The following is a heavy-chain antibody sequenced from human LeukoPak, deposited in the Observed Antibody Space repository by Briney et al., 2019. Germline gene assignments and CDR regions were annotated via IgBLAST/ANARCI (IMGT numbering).Heavy chain of an antibody. J-gene: IGHJ4*02. Sequence: GGSLRLSCAASGFTFSSYSMNWVRQAPGKGLEWVSYISSSSSTIYYADSVKGRFTISRDNAKNSLYLQMNSLRAEDTAVYYCAREINLGSSSWYSYWGQGTLVTVSS. V-gene: IGHV3-48*04. CDR3: AREINLGSSSWYSY. D-gene: IGHD6-13*01. CDR1: GFTFSSYS. CDR2: ISSSSSTI.